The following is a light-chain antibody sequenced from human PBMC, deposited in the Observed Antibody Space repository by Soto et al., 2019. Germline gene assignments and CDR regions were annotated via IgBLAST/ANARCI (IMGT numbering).Light chain of an antibody. Sequence: DIQMTQSPSTLSASVGDRVTITCRASQSLNDWLAWFQQKPGKAPNLLIYKVSNLESGVPSRFSRSGSGTEFTLTIRSLQPDDFATYYCQQYNGYSWAFGQGTKVEIK. CDR1: QSLNDW. V-gene: IGKV1-5*03. CDR3: QQYNGYSWA. J-gene: IGKJ1*01. CDR2: KVS.